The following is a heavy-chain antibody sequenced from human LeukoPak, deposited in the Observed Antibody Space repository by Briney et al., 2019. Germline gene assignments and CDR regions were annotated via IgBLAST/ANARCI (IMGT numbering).Heavy chain of an antibody. V-gene: IGHV3-30-3*01. CDR2: ISYDGGNK. D-gene: IGHD3-10*01. CDR1: GFTFSSYA. J-gene: IGHJ4*02. Sequence: GGSLRLSCAASGFTFSSYAMHWVRQAPGKGLEWVAVISYDGGNKYYADSVKGRFTISRDNSKNTLYLQMNSLRAEDTAVYYCARDHRGVRDYFDYWGRGTLVTVSS. CDR3: ARDHRGVRDYFDY.